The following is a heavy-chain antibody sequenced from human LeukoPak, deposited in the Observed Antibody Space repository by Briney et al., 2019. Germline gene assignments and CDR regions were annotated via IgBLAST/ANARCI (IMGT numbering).Heavy chain of an antibody. V-gene: IGHV1-69*05. J-gene: IGHJ3*02. Sequence: AVTLSCKSSGCTFSSYAISWGRQAPGQGLEWMGRIITICGAANYAHKVQGRGTITTAKYTSTAYMELNIHRPKDTAMSDYPRAVYCSGGSGYGDNDAFDIWGQGTMVPVSS. CDR1: GCTFSSYA. CDR2: IITICGAA. CDR3: PRAVYCSGGSGYGDNDAFDI. D-gene: IGHD2-15*01.